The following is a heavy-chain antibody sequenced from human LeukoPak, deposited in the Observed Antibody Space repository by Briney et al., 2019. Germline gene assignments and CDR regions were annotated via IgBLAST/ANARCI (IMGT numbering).Heavy chain of an antibody. CDR2: ISGDGEST. V-gene: IGHV3-23*01. CDR1: GVTLRNYA. D-gene: IGHD2-2*01. Sequence: SLRLSFAASGVTLRNYAMTWIRQAPGKGLQWVSVISGDGESTYYADSVRGRFTISRDNSKNTMYLQMNNLRAEDTAIYYCAKDRDCSSTGCYVFANWGQGTLVTVSS. CDR3: AKDRDCSSTGCYVFAN. J-gene: IGHJ4*02.